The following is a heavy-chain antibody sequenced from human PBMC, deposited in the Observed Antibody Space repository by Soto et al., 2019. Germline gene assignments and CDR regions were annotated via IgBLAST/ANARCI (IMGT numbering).Heavy chain of an antibody. D-gene: IGHD2-2*01. V-gene: IGHV4-4*07. CDR1: GGSIRSGY. CDR2: IYSSGSA. CDR3: AREVDFYYFDY. Sequence: SETLSLTCTVSGGSIRSGYWNWIRQPAGKGLEWIGRIYSSGSANYNPSLQSRVIMSVDTSKNQFSLKLSSVTAADTAVYYCAREVDFYYFDYWGQGAPVTVSS. J-gene: IGHJ4*02.